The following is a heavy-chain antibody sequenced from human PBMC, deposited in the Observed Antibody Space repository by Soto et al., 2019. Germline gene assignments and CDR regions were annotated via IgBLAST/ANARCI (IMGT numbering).Heavy chain of an antibody. CDR2: IRSKANSYVT. D-gene: IGHD7-27*01. CDR1: GFTFSGSA. Sequence: GGSLRLSCAASGFTFSGSAMHWVRQASGKGLEWVGRIRSKANSYVTAYAASVKCRFTISRDDSKNTAYLQMNSLKTEDTAVYYCARLKTGDNDFLDYWGQGTLVTVS. V-gene: IGHV3-73*01. CDR3: ARLKTGDNDFLDY. J-gene: IGHJ4*02.